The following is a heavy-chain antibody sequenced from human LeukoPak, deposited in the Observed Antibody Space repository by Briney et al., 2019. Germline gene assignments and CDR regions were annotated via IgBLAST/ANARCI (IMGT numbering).Heavy chain of an antibody. CDR2: ISYDGSNK. D-gene: IGHD2/OR15-2a*01. CDR1: GFTFSSYA. Sequence: GGSLRLSCAASGFTFSSYAMHWVRQAPGKGLEWVAVISYDGSNKYYADSVKGRFTISRGNSKNTLYLQMNSLRAEDTAVYYCARDSTTWAFDYWGQGTLVTVSS. CDR3: ARDSTTWAFDY. V-gene: IGHV3-30-3*01. J-gene: IGHJ4*02.